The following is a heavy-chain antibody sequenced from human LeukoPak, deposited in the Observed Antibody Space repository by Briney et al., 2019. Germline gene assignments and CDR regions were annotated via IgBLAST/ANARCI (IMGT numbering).Heavy chain of an antibody. CDR2: IYTSGST. CDR1: GGSISSGSYY. CDR3: ARGSRWRFGEFSGFNWFDP. D-gene: IGHD3-10*01. J-gene: IGHJ5*02. V-gene: IGHV4-61*02. Sequence: PSETLSLTCTVSGGSISSGSYYWSWLRQPAGKGLEWIGRIYTSGSTNYNPSLKSQVTISVDTSKNQFSLKLSSVTAADTAVYYCARGSRWRFGEFSGFNWFDPWGQGTLVTVSS.